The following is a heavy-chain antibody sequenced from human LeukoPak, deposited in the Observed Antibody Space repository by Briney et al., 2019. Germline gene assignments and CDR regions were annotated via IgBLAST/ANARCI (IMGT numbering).Heavy chain of an antibody. Sequence: GGSLGLSCAASGFTFSSYWMSWVRQAPGKGLEWVANIKQDGSEKYYVDSVKGRFTISRDSAKNSLFLQMNSLRAEDTAVYYCARGYYDSSGSPFDYWGQGTLVTVSS. V-gene: IGHV3-7*01. CDR2: IKQDGSEK. CDR3: ARGYYDSSGSPFDY. CDR1: GFTFSSYW. D-gene: IGHD3-22*01. J-gene: IGHJ4*02.